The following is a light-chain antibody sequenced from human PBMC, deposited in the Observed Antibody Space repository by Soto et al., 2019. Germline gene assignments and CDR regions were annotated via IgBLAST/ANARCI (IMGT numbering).Light chain of an antibody. J-gene: IGLJ3*02. CDR2: DVS. V-gene: IGLV2-14*01. CDR3: SSYTSSSTRV. CDR1: SSDVGGYNY. Sequence: QSALTQPASVSGSPGQSITISCTGTSSDVGGYNYVSWYQQHPGQAPKPMIYDVSNRPSGVSNRFSGSKSGNTASLTISGLQAEDEADYYCSSYTSSSTRVFGGGTKLTVL.